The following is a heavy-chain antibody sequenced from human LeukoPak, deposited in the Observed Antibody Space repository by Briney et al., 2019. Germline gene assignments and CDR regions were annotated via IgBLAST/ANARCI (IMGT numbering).Heavy chain of an antibody. CDR3: AANSADYNTLGSSYKV. J-gene: IGHJ4*02. CDR1: SVSINSSPYF. Sequence: SETLSLTCTVSSVSINSSPYFRAWIRQSPGKGLEWIGSISYSGTTYYNPSLKSRVTISVDTSKNQFSLKLYSVTAADTAVYYCAANSADYNTLGSSYKVWGQGTLVTVSS. V-gene: IGHV4-39*01. CDR2: ISYSGTT. D-gene: IGHD3-10*01.